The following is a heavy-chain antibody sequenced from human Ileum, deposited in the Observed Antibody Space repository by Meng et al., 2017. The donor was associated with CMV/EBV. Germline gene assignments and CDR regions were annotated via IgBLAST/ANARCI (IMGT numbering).Heavy chain of an antibody. CDR3: ARGGSGSYFLRYFAY. CDR2: INSEGSHT. CDR1: GFTFSTYW. V-gene: IGHV3-74*01. D-gene: IGHD2/OR15-2a*01. J-gene: IGHJ4*02. Sequence: GESLKISCAASGFTFSTYWMHWVRQVPGKGLVWVSYINSEGSHTTYADSVRGRFTISRDNSKNTLYLQMNSLRVEDTAVYYCARGGSGSYFLRYFAYFGQGALVTVSS.